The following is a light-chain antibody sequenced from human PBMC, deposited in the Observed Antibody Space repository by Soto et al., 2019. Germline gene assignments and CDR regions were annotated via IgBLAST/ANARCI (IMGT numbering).Light chain of an antibody. V-gene: IGKV1-5*01. J-gene: IGKJ4*01. CDR1: QSISSW. CDR2: AAS. Sequence: DVQMTQSPSALSASVGDRVTITCRASQSISSWLAWYQQKPGKAPKLLIYAASTLQSGVPPRFSGSGSGTEFTLTISSLQPEDFATYYCQQLNSYPLTFGGGTKVDIK. CDR3: QQLNSYPLT.